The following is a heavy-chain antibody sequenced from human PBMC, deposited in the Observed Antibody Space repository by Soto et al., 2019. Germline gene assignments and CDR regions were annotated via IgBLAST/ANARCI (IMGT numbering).Heavy chain of an antibody. D-gene: IGHD6-25*01. J-gene: IGHJ6*03. CDR2: IIPILGIA. CDR3: ARAKKSGYYYYYMDV. CDR1: GGTFSSYT. Sequence: PVEVSCKASGGTFSSYTISWVRQAPGQGLEWMGRIIPILGIANYAQKFQGRVTITADKSTSTAYMGLSSLRSEDTAVYYCARAKKSGYYYYYMDVWGKGTTVTVSS. V-gene: IGHV1-69*02.